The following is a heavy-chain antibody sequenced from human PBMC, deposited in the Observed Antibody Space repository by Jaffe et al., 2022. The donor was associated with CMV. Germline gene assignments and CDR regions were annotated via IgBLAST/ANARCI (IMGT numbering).Heavy chain of an antibody. V-gene: IGHV3-21*01. CDR3: ARVGNYDFWSGYLDY. CDR2: ISSSSSYI. Sequence: EVQLVESGGGLVKPGGSLRLSCAASGFTFSSYSMNWVRQAPGKGLEWVSSISSSSSYIYYADSVKGRFTISRDNAKNSLYLQMNSLRAEDTAVYYCARVGNYDFWSGYLDYWGQGTLVTVSS. CDR1: GFTFSSYS. J-gene: IGHJ4*02. D-gene: IGHD3-3*01.